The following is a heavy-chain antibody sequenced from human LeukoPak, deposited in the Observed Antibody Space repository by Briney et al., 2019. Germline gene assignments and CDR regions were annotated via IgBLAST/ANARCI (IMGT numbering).Heavy chain of an antibody. CDR2: ISGSGGST. Sequence: PGVSLRLSCAASGFTFSSYAMSWVRQAPGKGLEWVSAISGSGGSTYYADSVKGRFTISRDNSKNTLYLQMNSLRAEDTAVYYCAKDKRTSYYDSSGYLVWDYWGQGTLVTVSS. D-gene: IGHD3-22*01. J-gene: IGHJ4*02. V-gene: IGHV3-23*01. CDR1: GFTFSSYA. CDR3: AKDKRTSYYDSSGYLVWDY.